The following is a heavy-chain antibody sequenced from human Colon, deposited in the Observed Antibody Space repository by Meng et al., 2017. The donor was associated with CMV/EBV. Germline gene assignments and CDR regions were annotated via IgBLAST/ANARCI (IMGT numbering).Heavy chain of an antibody. CDR3: ARVLLWFGGRQYYGMDV. CDR1: AA. J-gene: IGHJ6*02. D-gene: IGHD3-10*01. CDR2: TYYGSSRSNWYN. V-gene: IGHV6-1*01. Sequence: AAWNWIRLSPTGGLEWLGRTYYGSSRSNWYNDYALSVKGRITISPDASKNQFSLQLNSVTPEDTAVYYCARVLLWFGGRQYYGMDVWGRGTTVTVSS.